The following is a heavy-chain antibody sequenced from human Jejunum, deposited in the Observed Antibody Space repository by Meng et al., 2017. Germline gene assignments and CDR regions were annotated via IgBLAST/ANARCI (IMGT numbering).Heavy chain of an antibody. V-gene: IGHV4-4*02. D-gene: IGHD2-21*01. CDR3: ASRPVGIRTYYFDC. J-gene: IGHJ4*02. CDR2: VFHSGTP. CDR1: GGSITSTKW. Sequence: VQLQASGPGLVKPSGAPSLTCAVSGGSITSTKWWSWVRQTPGKGLEWIGEVFHSGTPNYNPSLMSRLTMSVDKSKNQFSLNLTSVTAADTAVYYCASRPVGIRTYYFDCWGQGTLVTVSS.